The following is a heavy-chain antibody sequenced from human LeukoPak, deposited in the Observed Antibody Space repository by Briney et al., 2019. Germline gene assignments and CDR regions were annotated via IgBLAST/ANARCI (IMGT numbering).Heavy chain of an antibody. CDR1: GGSISSYY. V-gene: IGHV4-59*01. CDR3: ARSSEGRYYYDSSGFSYYYYYMDV. Sequence: SETLSLTCTVSGGSISSYYWSWIRQPPGKGLEWIGYIFYSGSTYYNPSLRSRVTISVDTSKNQFSLKLSSVTAADTAVYYCARSSEGRYYYDSSGFSYYYYYMDVWGKGTTVTISS. D-gene: IGHD3-22*01. CDR2: IFYSGST. J-gene: IGHJ6*03.